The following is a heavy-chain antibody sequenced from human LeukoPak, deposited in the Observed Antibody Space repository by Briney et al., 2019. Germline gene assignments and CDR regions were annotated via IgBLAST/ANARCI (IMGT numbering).Heavy chain of an antibody. Sequence: GGSLRLSCAASGFTFSNYAMNWVRQAPGKGLEWVSTISGSDGNTYYADSVKGRFTISRDNSKNTLYLQMNSLRVEDTAVYYCAGGTTVTTAFDYWGQGILVTVSS. CDR1: GFTFSNYA. J-gene: IGHJ4*02. D-gene: IGHD4-17*01. V-gene: IGHV3-23*01. CDR3: AGGTTVTTAFDY. CDR2: ISGSDGNT.